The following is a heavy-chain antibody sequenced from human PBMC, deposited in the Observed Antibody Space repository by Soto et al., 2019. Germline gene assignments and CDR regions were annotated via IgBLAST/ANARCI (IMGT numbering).Heavy chain of an antibody. V-gene: IGHV3-30*18. D-gene: IGHD4-17*01. CDR2: ISYDGSNK. CDR1: GFTFSSYG. Sequence: QVQLVESGGGVVQPGRSLRLSCAASGFTFSSYGMHWVRQAPGKGLEWVAVISYDGSNKYYADSVKGRFTISRDNSKNTLYLQMNSLRAEDTAVYYCAKEDGDYVYAFDIWGQGTMVTVSS. CDR3: AKEDGDYVYAFDI. J-gene: IGHJ3*02.